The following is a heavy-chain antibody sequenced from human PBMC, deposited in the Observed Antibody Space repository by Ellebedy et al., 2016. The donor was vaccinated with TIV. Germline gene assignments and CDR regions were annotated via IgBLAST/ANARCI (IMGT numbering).Heavy chain of an antibody. CDR3: AGHVRSVRFYYYGMDV. J-gene: IGHJ6*02. CDR2: IIPIFGTA. CDR1: GYTFTSYG. V-gene: IGHV1-69*13. Sequence: SVKVSCXASGYTFTSYGISWVRQAPGQGLEWMGGIIPIFGTANYAQKFQGRVTITADESTSTAYMELSSLRSEDTAVYYCAGHVRSVRFYYYGMDVWGQGTTVTVSS.